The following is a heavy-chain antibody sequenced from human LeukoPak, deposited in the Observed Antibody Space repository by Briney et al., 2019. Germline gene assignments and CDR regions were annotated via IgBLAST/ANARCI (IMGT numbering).Heavy chain of an antibody. V-gene: IGHV3-30*02. CDR1: GFTFSSYG. CDR3: AKDYSSSPEYFQH. J-gene: IGHJ1*01. Sequence: GGSLRLSCAASGFTFSSYGIHWVRQAPGKGLEWVAFIRYDGSNKYYADSVKGRLTISRDNSKNTLYLQMNSLRAEDTAVYYCAKDYSSSPEYFQHWGQGNLVTVSS. CDR2: IRYDGSNK. D-gene: IGHD6-13*01.